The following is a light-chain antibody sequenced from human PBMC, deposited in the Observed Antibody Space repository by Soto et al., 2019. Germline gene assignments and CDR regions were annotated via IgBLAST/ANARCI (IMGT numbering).Light chain of an antibody. Sequence: EIVLTQSPGTLSSSPGQRATLSCRASQSVSNSYVAWYQLRPGQAPRLLIFGASTRAAGVPDRFSGSESGTDFTLTISRLEPEDFAVYYCHQYGSTWTFGQGTKVEI. CDR1: QSVSNSY. J-gene: IGKJ1*01. V-gene: IGKV3-20*01. CDR3: HQYGSTWT. CDR2: GAS.